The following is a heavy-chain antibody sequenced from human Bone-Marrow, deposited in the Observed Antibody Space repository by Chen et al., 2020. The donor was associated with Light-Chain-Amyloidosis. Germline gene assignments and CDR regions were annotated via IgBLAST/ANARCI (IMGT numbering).Heavy chain of an antibody. CDR2: INHSGST. J-gene: IGHJ4*02. CDR1: GGSFSGYY. Sequence: QVQLQQWGAGMLKPSETLSLTCAVYGGSFSGYYWSWIRQPPGKGLEWIGEINHSGSTNYNPSLESRVTISVDTSKNQFSLQLSSVTAADTAVYYCARGVVTPYYFDYWGQGTLVTVSS. V-gene: IGHV4-34*01. D-gene: IGHD2-21*02. CDR3: ARGVVTPYYFDY.